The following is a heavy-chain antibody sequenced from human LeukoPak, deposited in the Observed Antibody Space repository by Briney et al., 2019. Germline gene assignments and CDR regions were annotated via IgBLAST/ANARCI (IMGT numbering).Heavy chain of an antibody. CDR3: ARGALFDP. Sequence: GGSLRLSCAASGFTFSSYEMNWVRQAPGKGLECGLYISSSGSTIYHAESVKGRFPISRDNAKNCLHRQVNSLISLDTGVFYCARGALFDPWGQGTLVTVSS. CDR1: GFTFSSYE. V-gene: IGHV3-48*03. J-gene: IGHJ5*02. CDR2: ISSSGSTI.